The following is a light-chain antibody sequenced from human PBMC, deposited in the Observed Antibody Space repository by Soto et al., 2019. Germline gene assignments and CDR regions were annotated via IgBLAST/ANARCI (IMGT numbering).Light chain of an antibody. CDR1: QAITSW. CDR3: QQTRSFPLT. CDR2: GAS. Sequence: DVPVTQSPSSVSASVGDRVTITCRASQAITSWLAWYQQKPGRAPKLLIYGASSLQSGAPSRFTGSGSGTDFTLTITSLQPDDAAVYYCQQTRSFPLTFGGGTKVEI. J-gene: IGKJ4*01. V-gene: IGKV1-12*01.